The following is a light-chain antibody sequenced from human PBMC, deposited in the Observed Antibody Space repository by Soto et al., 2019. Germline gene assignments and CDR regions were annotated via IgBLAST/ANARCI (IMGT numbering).Light chain of an antibody. Sequence: EIVLTQSPCTLSLSPGERATLSCRASQSISGSYFAWYQQKPGQSPRLLIYGASIRATGIPDRFTGSGSGTHFTLTISRLEPEDFAVYYCNHYSPSPCTFGPGTKVEIE. CDR3: NHYSPSPCT. CDR2: GAS. J-gene: IGKJ3*01. V-gene: IGKV3-20*01. CDR1: QSISGSY.